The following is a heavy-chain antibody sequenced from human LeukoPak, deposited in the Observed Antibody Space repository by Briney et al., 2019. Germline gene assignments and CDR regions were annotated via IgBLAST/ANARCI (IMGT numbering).Heavy chain of an antibody. CDR2: IYYSGST. V-gene: IGHV4-39*01. D-gene: IGHD6-13*01. CDR3: ARHNRGQQLDGWDY. Sequence: SETLSLTCTVSGGSISSSSYYWGWLRQPPGKGLEWIGSIYYSGSTYYNPSLKSRVTISVDTSKNQFSLKLSSVTAADTAVYYCARHNRGQQLDGWDYWGQGTLVTVSS. CDR1: GGSISSSSYY. J-gene: IGHJ4*02.